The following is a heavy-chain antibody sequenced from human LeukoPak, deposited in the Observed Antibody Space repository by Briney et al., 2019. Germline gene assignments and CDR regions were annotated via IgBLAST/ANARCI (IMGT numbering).Heavy chain of an antibody. J-gene: IGHJ4*02. CDR1: GYTLTELS. V-gene: IGHV1-24*01. CDR2: FDPEDGET. D-gene: IGHD5-12*01. Sequence: ASVKVSCKVSGYTLTELSMHWVRQAPGKGLEWMGGFDPEDGETIYAQKFQGRVTITRDTSASTAYMELSSLRSEDTAVYYCARDVSGYDYWGQGTLVTVSS. CDR3: ARDVSGYDY.